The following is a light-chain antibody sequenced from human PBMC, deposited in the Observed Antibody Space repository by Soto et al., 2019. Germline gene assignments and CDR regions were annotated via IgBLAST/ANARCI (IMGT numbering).Light chain of an antibody. CDR3: LLVYSGVGLL. V-gene: IGLV7-46*01. Sequence: QAVVTQEPSLTVSPGGTVTLTCGSSTGAVTSGHNPHWFQQKPGQAPRAVIYSTNNKHSWTPARFSGSLLGGRAALPVSGAKPDAEAEYYCLLVYSGVGLLFGGGTKLTVL. CDR2: STN. J-gene: IGLJ3*02. CDR1: TGAVTSGHN.